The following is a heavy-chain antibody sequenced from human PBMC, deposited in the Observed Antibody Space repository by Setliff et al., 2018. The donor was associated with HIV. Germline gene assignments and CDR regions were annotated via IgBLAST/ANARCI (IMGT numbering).Heavy chain of an antibody. Sequence: PGESLKISCVASGFTFRNSAVSWIRQAPGKGLQWVSAVSGSGATTYYAASVKGRFTISRDNLKSMVYLQMNSPRAEDTAIYYCAKDHAGGGYHDILPPSWGQGTMVPSPQ. CDR3: AKDHAGGGYHDILPPS. CDR1: GFTFRNSA. V-gene: IGHV3-23*01. J-gene: IGHJ3*01. D-gene: IGHD3-9*01. CDR2: VSGSGATT.